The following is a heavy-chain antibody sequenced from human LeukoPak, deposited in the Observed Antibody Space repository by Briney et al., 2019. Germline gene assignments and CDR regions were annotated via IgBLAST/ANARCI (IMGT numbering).Heavy chain of an antibody. CDR1: GFXFSSYA. CDR3: ARSSHYDILTGYSEEDAFDI. CDR2: ISGSGEST. J-gene: IGHJ3*02. D-gene: IGHD3-9*01. V-gene: IGHV3-23*01. Sequence: GGSLRLSCAASGFXFSSYAISWVRQAPGKGLEWVSLISGSGESTYYADSVKGRFTISRDNSKNTLYLQMNSLRAEDTAVYYCARSSHYDILTGYSEEDAFDIWGQGTMVTVSS.